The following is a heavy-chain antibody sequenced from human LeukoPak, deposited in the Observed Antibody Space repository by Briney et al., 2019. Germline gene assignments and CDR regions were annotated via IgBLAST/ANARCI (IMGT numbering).Heavy chain of an antibody. Sequence: PSQTLSHTCAVSGGSISSGGYSWSWIRQPPGKGLEWIGYIYHSGSTYYNPSLKSRVTISVDRSKNQFSLKLSSVTAADTAVYYCARGMEDAFDIWGQGTMVTVSS. J-gene: IGHJ3*02. CDR3: ARGMEDAFDI. D-gene: IGHD3-3*01. V-gene: IGHV4-30-2*01. CDR1: GGSISSGGYS. CDR2: IYHSGST.